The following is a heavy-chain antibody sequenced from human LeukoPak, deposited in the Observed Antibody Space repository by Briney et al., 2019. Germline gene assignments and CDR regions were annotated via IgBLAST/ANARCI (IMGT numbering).Heavy chain of an antibody. Sequence: GSLRLSCAASGFTFSSYAMSWVRQAPGKGLEWVSAISGSGGSTYYADSVKGRFTISRDNSKNTLYLQMNSLRAEDTAVYYCAETPVGALGLRDYWGQGTLVTVSS. V-gene: IGHV3-23*01. J-gene: IGHJ4*02. CDR1: GFTFSSYA. D-gene: IGHD1-26*01. CDR2: ISGSGGST. CDR3: AETPVGALGLRDY.